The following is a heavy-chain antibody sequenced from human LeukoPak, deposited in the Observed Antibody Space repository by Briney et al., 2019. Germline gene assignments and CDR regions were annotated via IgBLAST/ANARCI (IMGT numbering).Heavy chain of an antibody. J-gene: IGHJ3*02. CDR3: ARGSGAFDI. V-gene: IGHV3-13*01. CDR1: GFTFSSYD. Sequence: PGGSLRLSCAASGFTFSSYDTHWVRQATGKGLEWVSAIGTAGDTYYPGSVKGRFTISRDNAKNSLYLQMHSLRGEDTAMYYCARGSGAFDIWGQGTMVTVSS. D-gene: IGHD1-14*01. CDR2: IGTAGDT.